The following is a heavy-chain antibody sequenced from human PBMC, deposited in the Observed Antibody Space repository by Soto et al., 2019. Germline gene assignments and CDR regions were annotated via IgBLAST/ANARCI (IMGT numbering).Heavy chain of an antibody. V-gene: IGHV4-34*01. CDR2: INHSGST. D-gene: IGHD2-15*01. CDR3: ARGYCSGGSCYSRRALDY. Sequence: SETLSLTCAVYGGSFSGYYWSWIRQPPGKGLEWIGEINHSGSTNYNPSLKSRVTISVDTSKNQFSLKLSSVTAADTAVYYCARGYCSGGSCYSRRALDYWGQGTLVTVSS. J-gene: IGHJ4*02. CDR1: GGSFSGYY.